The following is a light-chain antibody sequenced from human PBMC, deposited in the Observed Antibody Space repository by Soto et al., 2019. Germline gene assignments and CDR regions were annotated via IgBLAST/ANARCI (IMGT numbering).Light chain of an antibody. CDR3: QHYYSTPRT. CDR1: QSVLYSSDNRNY. J-gene: IGKJ1*01. CDR2: WAS. V-gene: IGKV4-1*01. Sequence: DIVMTQSPDSLAVSLGERATINCKSSQSVLYSSDNRNYLAWYQQKPGQPPKLLVYWASTRDSGVPDRFSGSGSGTDFTLTISSLQAEDVAVYYCQHYYSTPRTFGQGTKVEIK.